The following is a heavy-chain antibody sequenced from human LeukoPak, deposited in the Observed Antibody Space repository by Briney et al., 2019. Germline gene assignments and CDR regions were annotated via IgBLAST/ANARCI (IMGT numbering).Heavy chain of an antibody. CDR2: ISYDGSNK. D-gene: IGHD3-3*01. CDR3: ARDALRITIFGVVNYYYYGMDV. Sequence: GGSLRLSCAASGFTFSSYAMHWVRQAPGKGLEWVAVISYDGSNKYYADSVKGRFTISRDNSKNTLYLQMNSLRAEDTAVYYCARDALRITIFGVVNYYYYGMDVWGQGTTVTVSS. V-gene: IGHV3-30-3*01. CDR1: GFTFSSYA. J-gene: IGHJ6*02.